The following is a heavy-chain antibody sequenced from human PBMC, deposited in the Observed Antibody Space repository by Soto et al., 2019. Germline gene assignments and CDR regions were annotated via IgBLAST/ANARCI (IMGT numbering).Heavy chain of an antibody. CDR3: ARTDTWAY. J-gene: IGHJ4*02. CDR1: GYTFTDYS. Sequence: QVQLVQSGAEVKKPGASVKVSCKTSGYTFTDYSMNWVRQAPGQRLEWMGWISTHNGHTQYSPKFDDRVTMTTDTPTSTASMELKGPRSDGTAVYYCARTDTWAYWGQGTLVTVSS. V-gene: IGHV1-18*04. D-gene: IGHD2-2*02. CDR2: ISTHNGHT.